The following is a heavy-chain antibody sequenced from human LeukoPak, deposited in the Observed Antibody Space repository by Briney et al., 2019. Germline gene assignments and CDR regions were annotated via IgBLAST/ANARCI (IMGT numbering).Heavy chain of an antibody. CDR2: INSDGSST. J-gene: IGHJ4*02. V-gene: IGHV3-74*01. CDR1: GFTFSSYW. D-gene: IGHD5-24*01. Sequence: GGSLRLSCAASGFTFSSYWMHWVRQAPGKGLVWVSRINSDGSSTIYADSVKGRFTISRDNAKNTLYLQMNCLRAEDTAVYYCARAGDRDGYNSDYWGRGTLVTVSS. CDR3: ARAGDRDGYNSDY.